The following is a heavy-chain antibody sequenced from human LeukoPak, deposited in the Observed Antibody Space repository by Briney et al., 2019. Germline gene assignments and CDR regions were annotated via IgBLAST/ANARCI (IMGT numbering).Heavy chain of an antibody. J-gene: IGHJ4*02. Sequence: ASVKVSCKVSGYTLTELSMHWVRQAPGKGLEWMGGFDPEDGETIYAQKFQGRVTMTEDTSTDTAYMELSSLRSEDTAVYYCATGPRRYYCGSGSYYHYFDYWGQGTLVTVSS. CDR1: GYTLTELS. CDR2: FDPEDGET. CDR3: ATGPRRYYCGSGSYYHYFDY. D-gene: IGHD3-10*01. V-gene: IGHV1-24*01.